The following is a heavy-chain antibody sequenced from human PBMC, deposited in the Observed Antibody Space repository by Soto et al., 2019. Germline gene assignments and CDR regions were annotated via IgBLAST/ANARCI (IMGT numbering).Heavy chain of an antibody. V-gene: IGHV4-59*01. CDR1: GGSISSYY. D-gene: IGHD3-3*01. CDR3: ASGITIFGVVPEYYYMDV. Sequence: SETLSLTCTVSGGSISSYYWSWIRQPPGKGLEWIGYIYYSGSTNYNPSLKSRVTISVDTSKNQFSLKLSSVTAADTAVYYCASGITIFGVVPEYYYMDVWGKGTTVTVSS. J-gene: IGHJ6*03. CDR2: IYYSGST.